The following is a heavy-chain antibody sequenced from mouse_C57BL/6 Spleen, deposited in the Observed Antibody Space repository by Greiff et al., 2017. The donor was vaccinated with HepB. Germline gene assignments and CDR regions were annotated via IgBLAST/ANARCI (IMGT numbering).Heavy chain of an antibody. D-gene: IGHD2-2*01. V-gene: IGHV5-17*01. CDR3: ARVGYDGAWFAY. J-gene: IGHJ3*01. CDR1: GFTFSDYG. Sequence: EVQRVESGGGLVKPGGSLKLSCAASGFTFSDYGMHWVHQAPEKGLEWVAYISSGSSTIYYADTVKGRFTISRDNAKNTLFLQMTSLRSEDTAMYYCARVGYDGAWFAYWGQGTLVTVSA. CDR2: ISSGSSTI.